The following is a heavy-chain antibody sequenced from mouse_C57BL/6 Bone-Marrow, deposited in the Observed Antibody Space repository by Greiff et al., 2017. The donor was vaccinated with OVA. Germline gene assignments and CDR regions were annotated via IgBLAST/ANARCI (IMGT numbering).Heavy chain of an antibody. D-gene: IGHD1-1*01. J-gene: IGHJ2*01. CDR3: ARFLPYGSSCDYFDY. CDR2: IRNKANGYTT. V-gene: IGHV7-3*01. CDR1: GFTFTDYY. Sequence: EVKLVESGGGLVQPGGSLSLSCAASGFTFTDYYMSWVRQPPGKALEWLGFIRNKANGYTTEYSASVKGRFTISRDNSQSILYLQMKALRAEDSATYYCARFLPYGSSCDYFDYWGQGTTLTVSS.